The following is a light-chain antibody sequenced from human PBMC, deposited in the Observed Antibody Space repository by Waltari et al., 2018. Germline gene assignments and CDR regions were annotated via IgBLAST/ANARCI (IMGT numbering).Light chain of an antibody. Sequence: ETVMTQSPATLSVSPGERTTLPCRASQGVSSNLAWYQQKPGQAPRLLIYGASTRATGIPARFSGSGSGTEFTLTISSLQSEDFAVYYCQQYNNWPPWTFGQGTKLEI. CDR1: QGVSSN. V-gene: IGKV3-15*01. J-gene: IGKJ2*02. CDR3: QQYNNWPPWT. CDR2: GAS.